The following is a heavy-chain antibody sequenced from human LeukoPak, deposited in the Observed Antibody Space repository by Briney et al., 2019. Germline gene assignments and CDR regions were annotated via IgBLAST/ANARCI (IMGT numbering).Heavy chain of an antibody. V-gene: IGHV3-30*02. CDR1: GFTFSSYW. D-gene: IGHD3-22*01. CDR3: AKAESYYDSSGYYYGEYFQH. J-gene: IGHJ1*01. CDR2: IRYDGSYK. Sequence: GGSLRLSCAASGFTFSSYWMSWVRQAPGKGLEWVAFIRYDGSYKYYADSVKGRFTISRDNSKNTLYLQMNSLRTEDTAVYYCAKAESYYDSSGYYYGEYFQHWGQGTLVTVSS.